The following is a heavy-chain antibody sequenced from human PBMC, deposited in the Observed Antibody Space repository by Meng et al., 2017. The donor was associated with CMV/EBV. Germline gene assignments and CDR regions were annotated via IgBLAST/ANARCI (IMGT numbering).Heavy chain of an antibody. CDR3: ARGPAFSYDFWSGYYPGDYYYGMDV. Sequence: ASVKVSCKASGYTFTSYGISWVRQAPGQGLEWMGWISVYNGNTNYAQKFQGRVTMTTDTSTRTAYMELRSLRSDDTAVYYCARGPAFSYDFWSGYYPGDYYYGMDVWGQGTTVTVSS. J-gene: IGHJ6*02. D-gene: IGHD3-3*01. CDR2: ISVYNGNT. V-gene: IGHV1-18*01. CDR1: GYTFTSYG.